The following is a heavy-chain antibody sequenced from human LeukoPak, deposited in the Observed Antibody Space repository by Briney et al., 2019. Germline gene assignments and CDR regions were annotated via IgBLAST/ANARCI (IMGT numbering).Heavy chain of an antibody. CDR2: IDPDTGDT. Sequence: ASVKVSCKPSGYTFIDHYLHWVRRAPGQGLESLGWIDPDTGDTNYPQKFQGRLTMTRDTSSSTAYMELNRLRSDDTAAYYCARAGHNSNSGGYDFWGLGTLVTVSS. J-gene: IGHJ4*02. D-gene: IGHD3-22*01. CDR1: GYTFIDHY. CDR3: ARAGHNSNSGGYDF. V-gene: IGHV1-2*02.